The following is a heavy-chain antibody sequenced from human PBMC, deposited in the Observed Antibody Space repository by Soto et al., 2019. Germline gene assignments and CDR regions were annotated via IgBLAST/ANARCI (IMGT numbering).Heavy chain of an antibody. CDR1: GFSLSTSGVG. J-gene: IGHJ4*02. V-gene: IGHV2-5*02. CDR3: SHSPWTGTQAYFNY. CDR2: IYWDDDK. D-gene: IGHD1-1*01. Sequence: SGPTLVNPTQTLTLTCSFSGFSLSTSGVGVGWIRQPPGKALEWLALIYWDDDKRYSPSLRGRLTITKDTSKNQVVLTMTNMDPVDTATYYCSHSPWTGTQAYFNYWGQGTLVTVSS.